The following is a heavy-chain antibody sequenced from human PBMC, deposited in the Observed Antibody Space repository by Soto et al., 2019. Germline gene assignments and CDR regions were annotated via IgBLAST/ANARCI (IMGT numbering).Heavy chain of an antibody. V-gene: IGHV3-33*01. J-gene: IGHJ4*02. CDR1: GFTFSSYG. CDR2: IWYDGSYK. CDR3: ARDYLAIPHRVIDY. D-gene: IGHD2-2*02. Sequence: ESGGGVVQPGRSLRLSCAASGFTFSSYGMHWVRQAPGKGLEWVAVIWYDGSYKYYADSVKGRFTISRDNSKNTLYLQMNSLRAEDTAVYYCARDYLAIPHRVIDYWGQGTLVTVSS.